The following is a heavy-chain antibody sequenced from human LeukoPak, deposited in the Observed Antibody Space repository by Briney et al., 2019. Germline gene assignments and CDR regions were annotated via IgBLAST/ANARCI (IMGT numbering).Heavy chain of an antibody. V-gene: IGHV4-31*03. J-gene: IGHJ4*02. Sequence: SETLSLTCTVSGGSISSGGYYWSWIHQHPGKGLEWIGYIYYSGSTYYNPSLKSRVTISVDTSKNQFSLKLSSVTAADPAVYYCARGGGSGSREFDYWGQGTLVTVSS. D-gene: IGHD1-26*01. CDR2: IYYSGST. CDR1: GGSISSGGYY. CDR3: ARGGGSGSREFDY.